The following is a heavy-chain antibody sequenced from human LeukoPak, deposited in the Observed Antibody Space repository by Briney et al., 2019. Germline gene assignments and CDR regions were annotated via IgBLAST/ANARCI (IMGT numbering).Heavy chain of an antibody. V-gene: IGHV3-48*01. CDR1: GFTFSSYS. J-gene: IGHJ4*02. D-gene: IGHD5-18*01. Sequence: GGSLRLSCAASGFTFSSYSMNWVRQAPGKGLEWVSYISSSSSTIYYADSVKGRFTISRDNAKNSLYLQRNSLRAEDTAVYYCARGWDTAMVSSNPFDYWGQGTLVTVSS. CDR2: ISSSSSTI. CDR3: ARGWDTAMVSSNPFDY.